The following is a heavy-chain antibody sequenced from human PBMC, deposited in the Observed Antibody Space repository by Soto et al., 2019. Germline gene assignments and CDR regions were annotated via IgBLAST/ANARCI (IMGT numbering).Heavy chain of an antibody. J-gene: IGHJ6*02. CDR1: GFTFSSYG. V-gene: IGHV3-30*18. CDR2: ISYDGSNK. D-gene: IGHD3-3*01. CDR3: AKDGGNPGYDFWSGYYGPHYYYYGMDV. Sequence: GGSLRLSCAASGFTFSSYGMHWVRQAPGKGLEWVAVISYDGSNKYYADSVKGRFTISRDNSKNTLYLQMNSLRAEDTAVYYCAKDGGNPGYDFWSGYYGPHYYYYGMDVWGQGTTVTVSS.